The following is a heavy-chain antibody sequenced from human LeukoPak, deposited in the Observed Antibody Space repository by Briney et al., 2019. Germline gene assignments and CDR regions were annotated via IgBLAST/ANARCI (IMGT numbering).Heavy chain of an antibody. J-gene: IGHJ4*02. V-gene: IGHV4-61*01. Sequence: SETLSLTCTVSGGSVSSGSYYWSWLRQPPGKGLEWIGYIYYSGSTNYNPSLKIRVTPSLDTSQNQFSLKLTSVTAADTAVYFCARGIEGYPLDSWGQGTLVTVSS. CDR2: IYYSGST. D-gene: IGHD5-12*01. CDR3: ARGIEGYPLDS. CDR1: GGSVSSGSYY.